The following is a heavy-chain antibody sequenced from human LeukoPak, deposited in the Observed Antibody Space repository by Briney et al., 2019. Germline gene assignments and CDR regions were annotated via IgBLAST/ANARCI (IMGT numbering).Heavy chain of an antibody. CDR1: GFTFSSYA. Sequence: GGSLRLSCAASGFTFSSYAMSWVRQAPGKGLEWVSAISGSGGSTYYADSVKGRFTISRDNPKNTLYLQMNSLRAEDTAVYYCAKDGRYCSGGSCYWWDYWGQGTLVTVSS. CDR3: AKDGRYCSGGSCYWWDY. D-gene: IGHD2-15*01. CDR2: ISGSGGST. J-gene: IGHJ4*02. V-gene: IGHV3-23*01.